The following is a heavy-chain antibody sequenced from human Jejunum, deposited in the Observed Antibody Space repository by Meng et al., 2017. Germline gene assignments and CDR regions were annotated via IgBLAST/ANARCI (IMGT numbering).Heavy chain of an antibody. J-gene: IGHJ3*01. CDR2: IYYSGST. CDR1: GGSISTSY. D-gene: IGHD4-17*01. CDR3: ARVDFGDYLAAFDL. V-gene: IGHV4-59*01. Sequence: GSLRLSCTVSGGSISTSYWSWIRQPPGKGLEYIGYIYYSGSTYYNPSLKSRVTISLDTSKNHFSLKVTSMTAADTAVYYCARVDFGDYLAAFDLWGQGTRVTVSS.